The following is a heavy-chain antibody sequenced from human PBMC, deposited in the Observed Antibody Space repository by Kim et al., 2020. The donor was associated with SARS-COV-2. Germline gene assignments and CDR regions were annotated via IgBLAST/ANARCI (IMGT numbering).Heavy chain of an antibody. Sequence: GGSLRLSCAASGFTFSDYYMSWIRQAPGKGLEWVSYINSRGDTLYYADFVKCRFTISRDNAKNSLYLQMNSLAVEDTAMYYCARGSYYYYYMDVWGKATTVTVSS. J-gene: IGHJ6*03. V-gene: IGHV3-11*01. CDR1: GFTFSDYY. CDR3: ARGSYYYYYMDV. CDR2: INSRGDTL.